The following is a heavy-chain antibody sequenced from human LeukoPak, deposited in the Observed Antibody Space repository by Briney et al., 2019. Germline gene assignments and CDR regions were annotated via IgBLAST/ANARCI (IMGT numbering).Heavy chain of an antibody. J-gene: IGHJ5*02. Sequence: GASLKVSCKASGYTFTGYYMHWVRQAPGQGLEWMGWINPNSGGTNYAQKFQGRVTMTRDTSISTAYMELSRLRSDDTAVYYCARDAERWYLLIWFDPWGQGTLVTASS. CDR1: GYTFTGYY. CDR3: ARDAERWYLLIWFDP. V-gene: IGHV1-2*02. D-gene: IGHD4-23*01. CDR2: INPNSGGT.